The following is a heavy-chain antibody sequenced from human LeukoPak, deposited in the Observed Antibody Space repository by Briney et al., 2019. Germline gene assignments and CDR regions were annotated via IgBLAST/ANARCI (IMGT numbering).Heavy chain of an antibody. J-gene: IGHJ4*02. CDR1: GFTFSRFA. CDR3: APEPYYYDY. Sequence: GGSLRLSCTVSGFTFSRFAMSWVRQAPGKGLEWVSGITDGGGTTYYGDSVKGRFTISRDNSQSTVYLQMDSLRVEDTALYHCAPEPYYYDYWGQGIPVTVSS. CDR2: ITDGGGTT. V-gene: IGHV3-23*01.